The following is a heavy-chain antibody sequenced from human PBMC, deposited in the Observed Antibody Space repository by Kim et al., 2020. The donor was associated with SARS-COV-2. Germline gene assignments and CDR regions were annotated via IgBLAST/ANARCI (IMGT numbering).Heavy chain of an antibody. J-gene: IGHJ4*02. D-gene: IGHD2-2*01. V-gene: IGHV3-30*18. CDR1: GFTFSSYG. Sequence: GGSLRLSCAASGFTFSSYGMHWVRQAPGKGLEWVAVISYDGSNKYYSDSVKGRFTISRDNSKNTLYLQMNSLRAEDTAVYYCAKEGMALVPAAIVYYFDYWGQGTLVTVSS. CDR3: AKEGMALVPAAIVYYFDY. CDR2: ISYDGSNK.